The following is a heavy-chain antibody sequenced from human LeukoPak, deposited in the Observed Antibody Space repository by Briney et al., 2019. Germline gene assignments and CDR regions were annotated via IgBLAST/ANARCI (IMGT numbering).Heavy chain of an antibody. V-gene: IGHV3-74*01. J-gene: IGHJ4*02. CDR3: ARDDYGDYGIDY. D-gene: IGHD4-17*01. CDR1: GFTFSSYW. CDR2: INSDGSST. Sequence: GSLRLSCAASGFTFSSYWMHWVRQAAGKGLVWVSRINSDGSSTNYADSVKGRFTISRDNAKNTLYLQMNSLRAEDTAVYYCARDDYGDYGIDYWGQGTLVTVSS.